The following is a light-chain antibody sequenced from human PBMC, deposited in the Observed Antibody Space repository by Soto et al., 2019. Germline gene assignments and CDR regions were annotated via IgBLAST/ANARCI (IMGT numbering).Light chain of an antibody. CDR1: QSFSRS. CDR3: QQYNNWPFT. Sequence: EIVMTQSPATLSVSPGERATLSCRASQSFSRSLAWYQQKPGQAPRLLIYDASARATGIPARFSGSGSGTEFTLTISSLQSEDFAVYYWQQYNNWPFTFGGGTKVEI. V-gene: IGKV3-15*01. CDR2: DAS. J-gene: IGKJ4*01.